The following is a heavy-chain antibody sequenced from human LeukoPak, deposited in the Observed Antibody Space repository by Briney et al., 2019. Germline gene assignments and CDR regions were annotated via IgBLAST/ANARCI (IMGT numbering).Heavy chain of an antibody. V-gene: IGHV1-46*01. CDR3: ARVQYYNILTGSFQY. D-gene: IGHD3-9*01. CDR2: INPSGGST. J-gene: IGHJ4*02. Sequence: ASVKVSCKASGYTFTNYHIHWVRQAPGQGLEWMGIINPSGGSTSNAQKFQGRVTMTRGMSTSTVYMELSRLRSDDTAYYYCARVQYYNILTGSFQYWGQGTLVTVSS. CDR1: GYTFTNYH.